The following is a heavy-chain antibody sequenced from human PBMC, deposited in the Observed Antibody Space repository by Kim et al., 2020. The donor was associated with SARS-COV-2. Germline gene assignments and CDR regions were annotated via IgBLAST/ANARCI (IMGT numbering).Heavy chain of an antibody. CDR2: IYYSGST. Sequence: SETLSLTCTVSGGSISSGGYYWSWIRQHPGKGLEWIGYIYYSGSTYYNPSLKSRVTISVDTSKNQFSLKLSSVTAADTAVYYCARGTSKNDFWSGYLSAFDIWGQGTMVTVSS. CDR1: GGSISSGGYY. V-gene: IGHV4-31*03. D-gene: IGHD3-3*01. J-gene: IGHJ3*02. CDR3: ARGTSKNDFWSGYLSAFDI.